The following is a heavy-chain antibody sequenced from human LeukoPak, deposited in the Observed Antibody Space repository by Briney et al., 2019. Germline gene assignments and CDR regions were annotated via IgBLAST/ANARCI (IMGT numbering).Heavy chain of an antibody. Sequence: GGSLRLSCAASGFTFSSYGMHWVRQAPGKGLEWVAVISYGGSNKYYADSVKGRFTISRDNSKNTLYLQMNSLRAEDTAVYYCAKDMYYYDSSGYFFDYWGQGTLVTVSS. CDR3: AKDMYYYDSSGYFFDY. CDR2: ISYGGSNK. V-gene: IGHV3-30*18. D-gene: IGHD3-22*01. J-gene: IGHJ4*02. CDR1: GFTFSSYG.